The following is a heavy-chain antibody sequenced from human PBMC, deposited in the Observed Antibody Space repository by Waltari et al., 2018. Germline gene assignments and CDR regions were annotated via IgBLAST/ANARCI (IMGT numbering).Heavy chain of an antibody. J-gene: IGHJ6*02. D-gene: IGHD4-17*01. CDR3: AKPAEYGDYQYYYYYYGMDV. V-gene: IGHV3-23*01. CDR1: GFTFSSYA. Sequence: EVQLLESGGGLVQPGGSLRLSCAASGFTFSSYAMSWVRQAPGKGLEWVSAISGSGGSTYYADAVKGRFTISRDNSKNTLYLQMNSLRAEDTAVYYCAKPAEYGDYQYYYYYYGMDVWGQGTTVTVSS. CDR2: ISGSGGST.